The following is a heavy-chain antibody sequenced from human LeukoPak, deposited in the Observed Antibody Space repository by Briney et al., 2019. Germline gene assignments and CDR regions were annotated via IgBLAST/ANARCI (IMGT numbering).Heavy chain of an antibody. CDR3: ARRLPYSSSWFNWFDP. V-gene: IGHV4-34*01. D-gene: IGHD6-13*01. Sequence: SETLSLTCAVYGGSFSGYYWSWIRQPPGKGLEWIGEINHSGSTNYNPSLKSRVTISVDTSKSQFSLKLSSVTAADTAVYYCARRLPYSSSWFNWFDPWGQGTLVTVSS. CDR2: INHSGST. J-gene: IGHJ5*02. CDR1: GGSFSGYY.